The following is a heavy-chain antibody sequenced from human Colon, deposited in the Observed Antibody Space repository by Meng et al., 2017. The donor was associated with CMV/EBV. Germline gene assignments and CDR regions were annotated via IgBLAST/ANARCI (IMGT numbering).Heavy chain of an antibody. J-gene: IGHJ4*02. Sequence: SVKVSCKASGGSFSSYAISWMRQVPGQGLEWVGGIIPILNIPSYAQRLQGRITLSADPSTTTAYMELSSLRSEDTAIYYCARGQYYYDANRFVFYYFDYWGQGTLVTVSS. CDR3: ARGQYYYDANRFVFYYFDY. CDR2: IIPILNIP. CDR1: GGSFSSYA. D-gene: IGHD3-22*01. V-gene: IGHV1-69*10.